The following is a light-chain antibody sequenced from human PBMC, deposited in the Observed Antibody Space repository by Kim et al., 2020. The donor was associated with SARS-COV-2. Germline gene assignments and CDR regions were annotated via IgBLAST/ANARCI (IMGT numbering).Light chain of an antibody. CDR1: TFNIGDNA. V-gene: IGLV1-44*01. J-gene: IGLJ2*01. CDR2: SND. Sequence: GQTVTISCFGSTFNIGDNAVSWYQQIPGTAPKFLIYSNDQRASGVPDRFSGSKSGASASLAISGLQFEDEASYYCASWDDSLNAWIFGGGTQLTVL. CDR3: ASWDDSLNAWI.